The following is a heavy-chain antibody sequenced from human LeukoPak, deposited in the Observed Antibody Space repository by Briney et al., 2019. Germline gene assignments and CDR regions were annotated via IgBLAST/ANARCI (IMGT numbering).Heavy chain of an antibody. CDR3: ARGDFQITRAFDY. CDR2: INPNSGDT. V-gene: IGHV1-2*02. D-gene: IGHD3-16*01. J-gene: IGHJ4*02. CDR1: GYTFTSYG. Sequence: ASVKVSCKASGYTFTSYGISWVRQAPGQGLEWMGWINPNSGDTNYAQKFQGRVTMTSDTSINTASMEMSRLRSDDTAVYYCARGDFQITRAFDYWGQGTLVTVSS.